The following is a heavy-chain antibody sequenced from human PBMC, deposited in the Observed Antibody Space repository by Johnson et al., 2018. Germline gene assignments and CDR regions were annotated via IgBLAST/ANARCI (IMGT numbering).Heavy chain of an antibody. J-gene: IGHJ6*04. CDR1: GFTFSSYA. CDR3: ARDGIPVPEDV. Sequence: VQLQESGGALVQPGGSLRLSCAASGFTFSSYAMSWVRQAPGKGLEWVSAISGSGGSTYYGDSVKGRFTISRDNSKNTLYLQMNSLRAEDTAGYYCARDGIPVPEDVWGKGTTVTVSS. V-gene: IGHV3-23*01. D-gene: IGHD2-2*01. CDR2: ISGSGGST.